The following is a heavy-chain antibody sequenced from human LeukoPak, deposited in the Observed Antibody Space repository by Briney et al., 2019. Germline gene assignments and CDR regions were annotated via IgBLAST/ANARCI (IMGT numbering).Heavy chain of an antibody. CDR2: IYHSGST. D-gene: IGHD6-13*01. CDR1: GYSISSGYY. CDR3: AKSEQQLGPSRWFDP. V-gene: IGHV4-38-2*01. Sequence: SETLSLTCAVSGYSISSGYYWGWIRQPPGKGLEWIGSIYHSGSTYYNPSLKSRVTISVDTSKNQFSLKLSSVTAADTAVYYCAKSEQQLGPSRWFDPWGQGTLVTVSS. J-gene: IGHJ5*02.